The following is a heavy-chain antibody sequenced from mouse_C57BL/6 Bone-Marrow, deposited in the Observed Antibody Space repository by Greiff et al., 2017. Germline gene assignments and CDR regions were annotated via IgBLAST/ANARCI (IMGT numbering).Heavy chain of an antibody. CDR3: AREQLRLRGTWFAY. CDR1: GYTFTDYY. CDR2: IFPGSGST. Sequence: VQLQQSGPELVKLGASVKISCKASGYTFTDYYINWVKQRPGQGLEWIGWIFPGSGSTYYNEKFKGKATLTVDKSSSTAYMLLSSLTSEDSAVYFCAREQLRLRGTWFAYWGQGTLVTVSA. J-gene: IGHJ3*01. D-gene: IGHD3-2*02. V-gene: IGHV1-75*01.